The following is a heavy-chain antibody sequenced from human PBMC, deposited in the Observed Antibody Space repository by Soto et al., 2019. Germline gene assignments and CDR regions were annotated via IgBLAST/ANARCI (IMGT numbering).Heavy chain of an antibody. CDR3: ARDRYYGSGRTYGMDV. CDR2: IKQDGSEK. J-gene: IGHJ6*02. Sequence: GGSLRLSCAASGFTFSSYWMSWVRQAPGKGLEWVANIKQDGSEKYYVDSVKGRFTISRDNAKNSLYLQMNSLRAEDTAVYYCARDRYYGSGRTYGMDVWGQGTMVTVSS. D-gene: IGHD3-10*01. CDR1: GFTFSSYW. V-gene: IGHV3-7*05.